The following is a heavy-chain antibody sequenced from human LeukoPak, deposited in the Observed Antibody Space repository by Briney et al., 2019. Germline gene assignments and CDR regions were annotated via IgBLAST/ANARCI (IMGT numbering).Heavy chain of an antibody. CDR1: GGSISRYY. CDR3: ARGATISETGYFDF. Sequence: SETLSLTCAVYGGSISRYYWSWIRQSPGKGLEWIAEIDHRGDTNYNPSVKSRVTISVDTSKNQFSLKVRSLSAADTAVYYCARGATISETGYFDFWGQGTLVTVSS. D-gene: IGHD5-24*01. J-gene: IGHJ4*03. V-gene: IGHV4-34*01. CDR2: IDHRGDT.